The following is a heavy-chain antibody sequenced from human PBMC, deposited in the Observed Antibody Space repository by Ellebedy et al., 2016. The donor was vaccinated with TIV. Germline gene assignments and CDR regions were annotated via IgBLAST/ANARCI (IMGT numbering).Heavy chain of an antibody. D-gene: IGHD4/OR15-4a*01. J-gene: IGHJ4*02. CDR3: ATVGIDASAYYLIY. V-gene: IGHV1-69*04. CDR2: FIPILGVA. Sequence: AASVKVSCKASGGTFTNYVFNWVRQAPGQGPEWMARFIPILGVANYAQNFQGRVTVTADKSTNTAYMELSSLRSEDTAVYYCATVGIDASAYYLIYWGQGTLVTVSS. CDR1: GGTFTNYV.